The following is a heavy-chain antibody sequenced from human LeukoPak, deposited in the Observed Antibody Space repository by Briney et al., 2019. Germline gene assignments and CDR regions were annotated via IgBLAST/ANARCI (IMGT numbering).Heavy chain of an antibody. CDR2: IKQDGSEK. Sequence: GGSLRLFCAASGFTFSSCWMSWVRQAPGKGLEWVASIKQDGSEKYYVDSVKGRFTISRDNAKNSLYLQMNSLRAEDTAVYYCATRRGWYLRSFDYWGQGTLVTVSS. CDR1: GFTFSSCW. CDR3: ATRRGWYLRSFDY. J-gene: IGHJ4*02. D-gene: IGHD6-19*01. V-gene: IGHV3-7*01.